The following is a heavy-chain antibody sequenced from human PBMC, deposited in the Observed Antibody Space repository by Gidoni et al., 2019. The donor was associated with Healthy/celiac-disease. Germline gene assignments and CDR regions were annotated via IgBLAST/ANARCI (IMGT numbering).Heavy chain of an antibody. CDR2: ISYDGSNK. CDR1: GFTFSSYG. D-gene: IGHD6-19*01. Sequence: GRSLRLSCAASGFTFSSYGMHWVRQAPGKGLEWVAVISYDGSNKYYADSVKGRFTISRDNSKNTLYLQMNSLRAEDTAVYYCAKEFEGSSGCFDYWGQGTLVTVSS. J-gene: IGHJ4*02. V-gene: IGHV3-30*18. CDR3: AKEFEGSSGCFDY.